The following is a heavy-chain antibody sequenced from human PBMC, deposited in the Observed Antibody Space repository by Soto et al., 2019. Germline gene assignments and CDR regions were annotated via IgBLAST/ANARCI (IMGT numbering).Heavy chain of an antibody. J-gene: IGHJ4*02. Sequence: QGQLLQSGAEVKKPGASVKVSCKTSGYSFTDYKLHWVRQAPGQGLEWMGWVDPNGGCSNSEQKCQGSVTMPWDPSSTTAYLDLTRRTTNVTATCFCATWVAYGYFEGFDFWGQGTLVTVSS. V-gene: IGHV1-2*04. CDR3: ATWVAYGYFEGFDF. CDR1: GYSFTDYK. CDR2: VDPNGGCS. D-gene: IGHD4-17*01.